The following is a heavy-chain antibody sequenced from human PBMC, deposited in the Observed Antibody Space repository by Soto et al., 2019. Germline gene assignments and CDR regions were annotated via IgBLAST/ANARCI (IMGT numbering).Heavy chain of an antibody. J-gene: IGHJ4*02. CDR3: AKMSTSSWYIDYFDF. Sequence: EVQPLESGGGLVQPGGSLRLSCVASGISFTTYAMTWVRLAPGKGLEWVSGIGSSGGTIYYADSVKGRFTISRDISKNTVYLQMNSLRAEDTAVYYCAKMSTSSWYIDYFDFWGPGTLVTVSS. D-gene: IGHD6-13*01. CDR2: IGSSGGTI. CDR1: GISFTTYA. V-gene: IGHV3-23*01.